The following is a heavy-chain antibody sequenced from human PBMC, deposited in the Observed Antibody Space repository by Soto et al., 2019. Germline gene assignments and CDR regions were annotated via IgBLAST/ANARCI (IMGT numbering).Heavy chain of an antibody. CDR2: IKPEESER. V-gene: IGHV3-7*03. J-gene: IGHJ4*02. D-gene: IGHD3-16*01. Sequence: TGGSLRRSCSASGFPFDTYWMTWVRQAPGKGLEWVAKIKPEESERNYGASVRGRFTISRNNPKNSLYLQISSLRAEDTAVYYCTRGGHVDYCGQGTLVTVSS. CDR3: TRGGHVDY. CDR1: GFPFDTYW.